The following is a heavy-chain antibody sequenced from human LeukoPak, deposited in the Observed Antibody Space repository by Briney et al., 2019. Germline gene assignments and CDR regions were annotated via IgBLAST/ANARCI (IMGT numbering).Heavy chain of an antibody. CDR2: INPNSGGT. CDR3: ARDPDSSGYPRGDYVMDV. CDR1: GYTFTGYY. D-gene: IGHD3-22*01. Sequence: ASVKVSCKASGYTFTGYYMHWVRQAPGQGLEWMGWINPNSGGTNYAQKFQGRVTMTSDTSISTAYMELSRLRSDDTAVYYRARDPDSSGYPRGDYVMDVWGQGTTVTVSS. V-gene: IGHV1-2*02. J-gene: IGHJ6*02.